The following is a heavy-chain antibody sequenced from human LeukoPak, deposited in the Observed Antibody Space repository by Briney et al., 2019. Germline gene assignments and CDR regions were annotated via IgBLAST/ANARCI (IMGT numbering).Heavy chain of an antibody. CDR2: ISGGGSGT. V-gene: IGHV3-23*01. CDR3: AKAVGSSGYFSRDAFDI. D-gene: IGHD3-22*01. CDR1: GFTFSSYA. Sequence: GWSLRLSYAPSGFTFSSYAISWVRQAPGKGLEWVAVISGGGSGTYYADSVRGRFTISRDNSKNTVYLQMNSLRAEDTAIYYCAKAVGSSGYFSRDAFDIWGQGTMVTVSS. J-gene: IGHJ3*02.